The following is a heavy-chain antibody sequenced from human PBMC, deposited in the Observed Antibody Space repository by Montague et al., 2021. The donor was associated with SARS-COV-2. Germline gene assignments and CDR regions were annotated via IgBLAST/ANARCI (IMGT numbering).Heavy chain of an antibody. CDR1: GFSFSSYE. CDR3: ARDVDPNSWDGMDV. V-gene: IGHV3-48*03. J-gene: IGHJ6*02. Sequence: SLRLSCAASGFSFSSYEMNWARQAPGKGLEWISYTSSGSGSSIHYADSVRGRFTISRANAKNSLYLQMNGLRAEDTAIYYCARDVDPNSWDGMDVWGQGTTVTVSS. D-gene: IGHD2-15*01. CDR2: TSSGSGSSI.